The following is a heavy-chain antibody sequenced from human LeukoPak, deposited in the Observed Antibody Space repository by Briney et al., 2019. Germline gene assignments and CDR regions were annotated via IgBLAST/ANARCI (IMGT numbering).Heavy chain of an antibody. D-gene: IGHD1-14*01. J-gene: IGHJ3*02. CDR3: AGSPPYNRGWYAFDI. Sequence: ASVKVSCKASGYTFTSYDINWVRQATGQGLEWMGWMNPNSGNTGYAQKFQGRVTMTRNTSISTAYMELSSLRSEDTAVYYCAGSPPYNRGWYAFDIWGQRTMVTVSS. V-gene: IGHV1-8*01. CDR1: GYTFTSYD. CDR2: MNPNSGNT.